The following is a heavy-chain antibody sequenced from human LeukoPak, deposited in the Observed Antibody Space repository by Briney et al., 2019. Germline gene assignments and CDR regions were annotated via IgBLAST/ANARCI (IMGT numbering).Heavy chain of an antibody. CDR2: IFRNGNT. CDR1: GFTFSDYW. J-gene: IGHJ4*02. CDR3: ARDRRDGYTY. D-gene: IGHD5-24*01. V-gene: IGHV3-53*01. Sequence: GGSLRLSCAASGFTFSDYWMTWVRQAPGKGLEWVSVIFRNGNTYYADSVKGRVTISRDNSKNTVYLQMNSLRAEDTAVYYCARDRRDGYTYWGQGTLVTVSS.